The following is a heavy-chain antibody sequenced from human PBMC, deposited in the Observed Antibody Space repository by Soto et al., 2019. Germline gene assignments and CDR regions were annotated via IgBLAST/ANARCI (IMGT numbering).Heavy chain of an antibody. V-gene: IGHV3-23*01. CDR3: AKVEKYCSSTSCYSDY. CDR1: GFTFSMYA. D-gene: IGHD2-2*01. Sequence: GGSLRLSCAASGFTFSMYAMSWVRQAPGKGLEWVSAISGSGGSTYYADSVKGRFTISRDNSKNTLYLQMNSLRAEDTAVYYCAKVEKYCSSTSCYSDYWGQGTLVTVSS. CDR2: ISGSGGST. J-gene: IGHJ4*02.